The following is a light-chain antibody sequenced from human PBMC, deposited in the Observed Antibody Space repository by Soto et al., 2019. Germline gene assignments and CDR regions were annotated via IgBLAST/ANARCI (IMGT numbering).Light chain of an antibody. CDR2: DVT. CDR1: SSDVGGYNF. V-gene: IGLV2-14*03. J-gene: IGLJ1*01. CDR3: TSYTSSLTYV. Sequence: QSALTQPASVSGSPGQSITISCTGTSSDVGGYNFVSWYQHHPGKAPKLIIYDVTNRPSGVSDRFSGSKSGNTASLTISGLQAEDEADYYCTSYTSSLTYVFGPGTKLTVL.